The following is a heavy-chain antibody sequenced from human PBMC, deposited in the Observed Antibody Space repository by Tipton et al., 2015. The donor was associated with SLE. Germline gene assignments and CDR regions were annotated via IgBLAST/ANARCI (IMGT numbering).Heavy chain of an antibody. V-gene: IGHV4-39*01. CDR2: IYNSYDT. J-gene: IGHJ4*02. D-gene: IGHD4-23*01. Sequence: TLSLTCTVSDDSISTTRYFWEWIRQPPGKGLEWIGTIYNSYDTFQNPSLKSRVTISVDTSKNQFSLKLSSVTAADTAVYYCARHGNQDYWGQGTLVTVSS. CDR3: ARHGNQDY. CDR1: DDSISTTRYF.